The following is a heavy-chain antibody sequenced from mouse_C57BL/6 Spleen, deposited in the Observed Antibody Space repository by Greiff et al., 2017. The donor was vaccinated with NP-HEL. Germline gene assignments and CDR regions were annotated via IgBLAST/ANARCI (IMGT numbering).Heavy chain of an antibody. Sequence: VQLQQSGPVLVKPGASVKMSCKASGYTFTDYYMNWVKQSHGKSLEWIGVINPYNGGTSYNQKFKGKATLTVDKSSSTAYMELNSLTSEDSAVYYCARLGGNYADYWGQGTTLTVSS. CDR1: GYTFTDYY. J-gene: IGHJ2*01. V-gene: IGHV1-19*01. CDR2: INPYNGGT. CDR3: ARLGGNYADY. D-gene: IGHD2-1*01.